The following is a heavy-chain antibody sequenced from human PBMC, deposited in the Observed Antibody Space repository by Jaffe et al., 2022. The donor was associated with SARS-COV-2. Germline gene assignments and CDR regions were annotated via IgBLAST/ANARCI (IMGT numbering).Heavy chain of an antibody. CDR2: ISWDGGST. D-gene: IGHD4-17*01. J-gene: IGHJ6*03. Sequence: EVQLVESGGVVVQPGGSLRLSCAASGFTFDDYTMHWVRQAPGKGLEWVSLISWDGGSTYYADSVKGRFTISRDNSKNSLYLQMNSLRTEDTALYYCAKGNDYGYYMDVWGKGTTVTVSS. V-gene: IGHV3-43*01. CDR1: GFTFDDYT. CDR3: AKGNDYGYYMDV.